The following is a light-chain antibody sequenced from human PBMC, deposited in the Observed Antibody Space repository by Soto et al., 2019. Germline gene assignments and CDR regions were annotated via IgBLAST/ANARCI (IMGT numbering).Light chain of an antibody. CDR3: QQYETIPT. Sequence: DIVMTQTPLARSVTPGQPASISCQSSQSLLHSDGKTYLYWYQQKPRRAPXXLIYDASNLEAGVPSRLRGSGSGTDFTFTISSMKPEDIATYYCQQYETIPTFGQGTRLEIK. CDR2: DAS. V-gene: IGKV2D-29*01. CDR1: QSLLHSDGKTY. J-gene: IGKJ5*01.